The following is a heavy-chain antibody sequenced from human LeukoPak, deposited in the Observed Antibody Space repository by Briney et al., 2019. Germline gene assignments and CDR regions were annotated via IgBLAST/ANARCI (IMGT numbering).Heavy chain of an antibody. J-gene: IGHJ2*01. V-gene: IGHV3-23*01. CDR1: GFPFSSYA. CDR2: TTASSGGT. Sequence: GGSLRLSCAASGFPFSSYAMGWVRQAPRKGLEWVSATTASSGGTYYADSVKGRFTISRDNSKNTLYLQINSLRAEDAAIYYCAKIRFYYDSSFDYWYFDLWGRGTLVTVSS. CDR3: AKIRFYYDSSFDYWYFDL. D-gene: IGHD3-22*01.